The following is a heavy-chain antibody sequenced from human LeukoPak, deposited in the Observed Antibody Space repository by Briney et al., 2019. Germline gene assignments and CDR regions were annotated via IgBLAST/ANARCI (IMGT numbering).Heavy chain of an antibody. Sequence: GGSLRLSCAASGFTFSSYAMSWVRQAPGKGLEWVSGISGRGDSTYYADSVKGRFTISRDNSKNTLYLQMNSLRVEDTAVYYCAKDRSSTWDPFDYWAQGTLVTVSS. V-gene: IGHV3-23*01. J-gene: IGHJ4*02. D-gene: IGHD6-13*01. CDR1: GFTFSSYA. CDR2: ISGRGDST. CDR3: AKDRSSTWDPFDY.